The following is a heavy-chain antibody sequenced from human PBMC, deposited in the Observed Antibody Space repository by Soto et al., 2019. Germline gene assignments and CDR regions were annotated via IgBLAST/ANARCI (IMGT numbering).Heavy chain of an antibody. CDR2: MFYSGST. Sequence: SETLSLTCTVSGGSITTYYWSWIRQPPGKGLEWIGYMFYSGSTNYNPSLKSRVTISVDTSKNQFSLKLSSVTAADTAVYYCARDYDSSGYYYQYWGQGTPVT. CDR1: GGSITTYY. V-gene: IGHV4-59*01. D-gene: IGHD3-22*01. CDR3: ARDYDSSGYYYQY. J-gene: IGHJ4*02.